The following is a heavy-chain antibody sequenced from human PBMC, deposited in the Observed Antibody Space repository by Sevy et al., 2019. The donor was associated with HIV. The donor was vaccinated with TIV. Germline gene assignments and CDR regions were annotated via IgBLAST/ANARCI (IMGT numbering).Heavy chain of an antibody. Sequence: GGYLRLSCAASGFTVSSNYMSWVRQAPGKGLEWVSVIYSGGSTYYADSIKGRFTISRDNSKNTLYLQMNSLRAEDTAVYYCARDGGSRGMDVWGKGTTVTVSS. CDR1: GFTVSSNY. CDR3: ARDGGSRGMDV. CDR2: IYSGGST. V-gene: IGHV3-66*02. J-gene: IGHJ6*04. D-gene: IGHD6-13*01.